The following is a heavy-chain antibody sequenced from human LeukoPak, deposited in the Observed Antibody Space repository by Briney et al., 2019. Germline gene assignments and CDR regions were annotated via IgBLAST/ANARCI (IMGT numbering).Heavy chain of an antibody. CDR2: SITNISTA. J-gene: IGHJ4*02. CDR1: GAACSINT. Sequence: SENLSFKSTGAACSINTNYWIWLPQAPGHGLKWGSITNISTANNAQTFHGSRTITSVNSTNTDFMLLRSPRSEDTTVYYCSRDHIPGPHEAMETGYFDYWGQGTLVTVSS. V-gene: IGHV1-69*06. D-gene: IGHD5-18*01. CDR3: SRDHIPGPHEAMETGYFDY.